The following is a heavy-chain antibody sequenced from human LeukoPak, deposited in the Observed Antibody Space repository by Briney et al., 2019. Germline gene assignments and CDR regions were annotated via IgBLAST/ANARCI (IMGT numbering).Heavy chain of an antibody. CDR1: GFTFSSYG. J-gene: IGHJ3*02. Sequence: TGGSLRLSCAASGFTFSSYGMHWVRQAPGKGLEWVTFIRYDGSNKFYANSVKGRFTISRDNSKNTLYLQMNSLRSEDTAVYFCVRGGEAEWEPLDAFDIWGQGTMVTVSS. CDR2: IRYDGSNK. V-gene: IGHV3-30*02. D-gene: IGHD1-26*01. CDR3: VRGGEAEWEPLDAFDI.